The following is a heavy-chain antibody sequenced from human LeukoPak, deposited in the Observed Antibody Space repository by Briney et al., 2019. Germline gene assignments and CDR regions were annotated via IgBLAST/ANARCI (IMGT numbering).Heavy chain of an antibody. CDR2: VSSTGST. J-gene: IGHJ3*02. V-gene: IGHV4-4*07. CDR3: ARVQTPSPEGELYDILTGYYLGRDAFDI. CDR1: GDSISRYY. Sequence: SETLSLTCTVSGDSISRYYWSWIRQPAGKGLEWIGRVSSTGSTNYNPSLKSRVTMSVDTSKNQVSLKLSSVTAADTAVYYCARVQTPSPEGELYDILTGYYLGRDAFDIWGQGTMVTVSS. D-gene: IGHD3-9*01.